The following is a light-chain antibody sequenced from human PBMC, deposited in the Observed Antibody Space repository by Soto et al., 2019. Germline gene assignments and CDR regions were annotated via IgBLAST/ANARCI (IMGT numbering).Light chain of an antibody. Sequence: QSVLTQPASVSGPPGQSITISCTGTSSDVGGYNFVSWYQQHPGKAPRLIIYEVSSRPSGVSYRFSGSKSGDTASLTISGLQAEDEADYYCSSYTLRNTLVLFGGGTKLTVL. J-gene: IGLJ3*02. CDR1: SSDVGGYNF. CDR2: EVS. V-gene: IGLV2-14*01. CDR3: SSYTLRNTLVL.